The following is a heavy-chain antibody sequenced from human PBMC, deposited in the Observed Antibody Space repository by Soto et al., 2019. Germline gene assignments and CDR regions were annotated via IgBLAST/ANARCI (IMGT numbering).Heavy chain of an antibody. V-gene: IGHV4-4*07. CDR3: ARDGSNRVALAAAEYYYYYGMDV. CDR2: IYTSGST. D-gene: IGHD6-13*01. Sequence: LSLTCTVSSGSISSYYWSWIRQPAGKGLEWIGRIYTSGSTNYNPSLKSRVTMSVDTSKNQFSLKLSSVTAADTAVYYCARDGSNRVALAAAEYYYYYGMDVWGQGTTVTVSS. J-gene: IGHJ6*02. CDR1: SGSISSYY.